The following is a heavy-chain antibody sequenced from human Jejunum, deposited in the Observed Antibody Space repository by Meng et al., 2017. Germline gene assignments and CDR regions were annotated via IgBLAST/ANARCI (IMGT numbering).Heavy chain of an antibody. J-gene: IGHJ4*02. Sequence: QVPPQGSGPGLVKPSGTLSLPCTVSGVSTTAPFYWTWIRQAPGKGLEWIGEVWPSGATYYNPSLSSRITISIDTSNNQFSLEVAFLTAADTAVYYCARAIRERYFDSWGQGTLVTVSS. V-gene: IGHV4-4*02. CDR1: GVSTTAPFY. CDR2: VWPSGAT. CDR3: ARAIRERYFDS. D-gene: IGHD1-14*01.